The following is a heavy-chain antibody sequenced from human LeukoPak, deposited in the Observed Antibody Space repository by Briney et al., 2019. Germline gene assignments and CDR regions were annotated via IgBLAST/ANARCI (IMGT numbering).Heavy chain of an antibody. Sequence: ASVKVFCKASGYTFTSYGISWVRQAPGQGLEWMGWISAYNGNTNYAQKLQGRVTMTTDTSTSTAYMELRSLRSDDTAVYYCARDSRYGDPFDYWGQGTLVTVSS. J-gene: IGHJ4*02. V-gene: IGHV1-18*01. CDR1: GYTFTSYG. CDR3: ARDSRYGDPFDY. CDR2: ISAYNGNT. D-gene: IGHD4-17*01.